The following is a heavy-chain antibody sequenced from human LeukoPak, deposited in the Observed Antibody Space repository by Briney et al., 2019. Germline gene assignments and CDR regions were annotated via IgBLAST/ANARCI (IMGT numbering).Heavy chain of an antibody. D-gene: IGHD4-23*01. V-gene: IGHV4-4*02. Sequence: SETLSLTCAVSGGSISSSNWWSWVRQPPGKGLEWIGEIYHSGSTNYNPSLKSRVTISVDTSKNQFSLKLSSVTAADTAVYYCARMAAKRWQPYYFDYWGQGTLVTVSS. CDR2: IYHSGST. CDR1: GGSISSSNW. CDR3: ARMAAKRWQPYYFDY. J-gene: IGHJ4*02.